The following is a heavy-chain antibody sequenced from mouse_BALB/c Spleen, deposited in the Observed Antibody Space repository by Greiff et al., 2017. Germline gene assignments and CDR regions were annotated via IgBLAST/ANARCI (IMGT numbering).Heavy chain of an antibody. CDR1: GYAFSSYW. V-gene: IGHV1-80*01. J-gene: IGHJ3*01. D-gene: IGHD2-1*01. CDR2: IYPGDGDT. CDR3: ASYGNSWFAY. Sequence: QVQLQQSGAELVRPGSSVKISCKASGYAFSSYWMNWVKQRPGQGLEWIGQIYPGDGDTNYNGKFKGKATLTADKSSSTAYMQLSSLTSEDSAVYFCASYGNSWFAYWGQGTLVTVSA.